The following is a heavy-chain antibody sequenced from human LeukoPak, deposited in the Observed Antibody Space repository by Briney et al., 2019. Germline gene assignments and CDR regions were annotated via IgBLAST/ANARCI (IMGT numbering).Heavy chain of an antibody. J-gene: IGHJ3*02. CDR1: GGSISSYY. Sequence: PSETLSLTCTVSGGSISSYYWSWIRQPPGKGLEWIGSMYYSGSTNYKPSLQSRVTISVDTSKDQFSLKLSSVTAADTAVYYCARHAYYYDRSGSYEAFDIWGQGTMVTVSS. CDR2: MYYSGST. D-gene: IGHD3-22*01. CDR3: ARHAYYYDRSGSYEAFDI. V-gene: IGHV4-59*08.